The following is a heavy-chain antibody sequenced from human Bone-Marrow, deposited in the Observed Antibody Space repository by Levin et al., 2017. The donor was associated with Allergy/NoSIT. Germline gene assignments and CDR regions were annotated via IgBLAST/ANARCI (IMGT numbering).Heavy chain of an antibody. CDR3: VRMSIVDLTEAVF. V-gene: IGHV3-11*01. CDR1: GFTFSDYY. J-gene: IGHJ4*02. Sequence: SCAASGFTFSDYYMTWIRQAPGKGFEWIAYINSLGSNIYYADSVKGRFTISRDNAKNVLYLLLASLRVDDTAVYFCVRMSIVDLTEAVFWGQGTAVTV. CDR2: INSLGSNI. D-gene: IGHD2-15*01.